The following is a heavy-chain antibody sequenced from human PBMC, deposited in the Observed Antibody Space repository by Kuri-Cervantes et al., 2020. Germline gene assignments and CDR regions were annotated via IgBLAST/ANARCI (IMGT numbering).Heavy chain of an antibody. CDR1: GFTFDDYA. D-gene: IGHD3-3*01. CDR3: AKDQNYSFLSGHYTD. Sequence: SLKISCAASGFTFDDYAMHWVRQAPGKGLEWVSGISWNSGRIGYADSVKGRFTISRDNAKNSLYLQMNSLRAEDTALYYCAKDQNYSFLSGHYTDWGQGTLVTVSS. J-gene: IGHJ4*02. CDR2: ISWNSGRI. V-gene: IGHV3-9*01.